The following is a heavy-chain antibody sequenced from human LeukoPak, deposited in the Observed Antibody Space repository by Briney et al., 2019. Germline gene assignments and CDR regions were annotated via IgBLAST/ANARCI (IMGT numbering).Heavy chain of an antibody. J-gene: IGHJ4*02. CDR2: IIPIFGTA. D-gene: IGHD2-15*01. V-gene: IGHV1-69*06. CDR3: ARPYCSGGSCYWNFDY. Sequence: SVKVSCKASGGTFSSYAISWVRQAPGQGLEWMGRIIPIFGTANYAQKFQGRVTITADKSTSTAYMELSSLRSEDTAVYYCARPYCSGGSCYWNFDYWGQGTLVTVSS. CDR1: GGTFSSYA.